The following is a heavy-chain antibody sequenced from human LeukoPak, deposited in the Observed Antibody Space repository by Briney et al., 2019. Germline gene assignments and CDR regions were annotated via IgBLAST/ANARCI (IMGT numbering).Heavy chain of an antibody. Sequence: GGSLRLSCAASGFTFSSSAMSWVRQVPGKGLEWVSGISASGGSTYYADSVRGRFTISRDNAKNSLYLQMNSLRAEDTAVYYCATARGGAFDIWGQGTMVTVSS. CDR2: ISASGGST. CDR1: GFTFSSSA. V-gene: IGHV3-23*01. D-gene: IGHD3-16*01. J-gene: IGHJ3*02. CDR3: ATARGGAFDI.